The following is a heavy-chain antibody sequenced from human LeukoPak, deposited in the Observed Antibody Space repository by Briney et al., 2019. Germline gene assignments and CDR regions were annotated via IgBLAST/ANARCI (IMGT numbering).Heavy chain of an antibody. CDR2: IYRSDNT. CDR1: GASISSYY. D-gene: IGHD4-23*01. CDR3: AREKSGGQVDY. J-gene: IGHJ4*02. Sequence: PSETLSLTCTVSGASISSYYWTWIRQPAGKGLEWIGRIYRSDNTNFHPSLESRATMSADTSKNQFSLRLSSVTAADTAVYYCAREKSGGQVDYWGQGTLVTVSS. V-gene: IGHV4-4*07.